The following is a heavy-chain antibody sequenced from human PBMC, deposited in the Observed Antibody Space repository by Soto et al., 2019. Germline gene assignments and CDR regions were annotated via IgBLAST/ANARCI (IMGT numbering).Heavy chain of an antibody. J-gene: IGHJ5*02. CDR1: GGTFSSYA. CDR3: ARRGAATFVGWFGR. Sequence: ASVKVSCKASGGTFSSYAISWVRQAPGQGLEWMGWISAYNGNTSYAQKLQGRVTMTTDTSTSTAYMELRSLGSDDTAVYHCARRGAATFVGWFGRWGQGTLVTVSS. D-gene: IGHD1-26*01. V-gene: IGHV1-18*01. CDR2: ISAYNGNT.